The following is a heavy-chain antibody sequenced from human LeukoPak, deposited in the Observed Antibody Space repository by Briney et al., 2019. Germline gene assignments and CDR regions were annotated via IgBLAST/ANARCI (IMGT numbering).Heavy chain of an antibody. V-gene: IGHV3-33*01. D-gene: IGHD3-22*01. Sequence: PGRSLRLSCAASGFIFSRYGLHWVRQAPGKGLEGVAAIWYDGSNKNYADSVKGRFTISRDNSRNTLYLEMNSLRAKDTAVYYCARDLYFHDSSGYYYGVDYWGQGTLVTVSS. CDR2: IWYDGSNK. J-gene: IGHJ4*02. CDR3: ARDLYFHDSSGYYYGVDY. CDR1: GFIFSRYG.